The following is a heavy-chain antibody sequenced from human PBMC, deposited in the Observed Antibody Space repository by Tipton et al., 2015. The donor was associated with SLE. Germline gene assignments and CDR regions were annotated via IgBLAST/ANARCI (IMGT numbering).Heavy chain of an antibody. Sequence: TLSLTCAVSGSSISSGYYWGWIRQPPGQGLVWFGSIYHTGSADYTPPLKNRLTISVDTSKNQFSLNVSSVTAADTAVYYCARDGRVTSSGGDYYHYYYYMDVWGKGTTVTVSS. CDR3: ARDGRVTSSGGDYYHYYYYMDV. V-gene: IGHV4-38-2*02. J-gene: IGHJ6*03. CDR1: GSSISSGYY. CDR2: IYHTGSA. D-gene: IGHD2-21*02.